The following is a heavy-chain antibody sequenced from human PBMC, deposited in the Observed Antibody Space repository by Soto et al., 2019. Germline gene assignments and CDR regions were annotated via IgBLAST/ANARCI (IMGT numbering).Heavy chain of an antibody. CDR1: GGSISSSSYY. J-gene: IGHJ4*02. D-gene: IGHD3-9*01. Sequence: SETLSLTCTVSGGSISSSSYYWGWIRQPPGKGLEWIGSIYYSGSTYYNPSLKSRVTISVDTSKNQFSLKLSSVTAADTAVYYCARHVGHEGYFDWLLVSPAYDYWGQGTLVTVSS. CDR3: ARHVGHEGYFDWLLVSPAYDY. CDR2: IYYSGST. V-gene: IGHV4-39*01.